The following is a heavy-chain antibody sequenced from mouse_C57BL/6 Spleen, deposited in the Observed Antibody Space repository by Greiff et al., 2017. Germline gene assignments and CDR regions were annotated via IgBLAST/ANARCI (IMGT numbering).Heavy chain of an antibody. CDR3: ARSYDGGFAY. V-gene: IGHV1-69*01. CDR2: FDPSDSYT. J-gene: IGHJ3*01. Sequence: QVQLQQPGAELVMPGASVKLSCKASGYTFTSYWMHWVKQRPGQGLEWIGEFDPSDSYTNYNQKFKGKSTLTVDKSSSTAYMQLSSLTSEDSAVYYCARSYDGGFAYWGQGTLVTVSA. D-gene: IGHD2-3*01. CDR1: GYTFTSYW.